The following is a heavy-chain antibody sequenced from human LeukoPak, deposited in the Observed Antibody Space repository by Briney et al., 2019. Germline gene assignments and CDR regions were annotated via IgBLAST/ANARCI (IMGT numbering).Heavy chain of an antibody. J-gene: IGHJ3*02. CDR3: ARDRDIVATIDAFDI. CDR1: GYSISSGYY. V-gene: IGHV4-38-2*02. Sequence: SETLSLTCTVSGYSISSGYYWGWIRQPPGKRMEWIGSIYHSGSTYYNPSLKSRVTVSVDTSKNQFSLKLSSVTAADTAVYYCARDRDIVATIDAFDIWGQGTMVTVSS. CDR2: IYHSGST. D-gene: IGHD5-12*01.